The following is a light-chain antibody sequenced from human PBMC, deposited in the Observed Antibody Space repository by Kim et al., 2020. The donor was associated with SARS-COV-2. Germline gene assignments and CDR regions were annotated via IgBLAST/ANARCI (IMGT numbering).Light chain of an antibody. V-gene: IGLV2-14*01. CDR2: DVS. CDR1: SSDVGGHNY. Sequence: QSALTQPASVSGSPGQSVAISCTGTSSDVGGHNYVSWFQQRPGKAPEVIIYDVSKRPSGISDRFSASKSGNTATLTISGLQTDDEADYHCFSFTSKGIWVFGEGTKLTVL. CDR3: FSFTSKGIWV. J-gene: IGLJ3*02.